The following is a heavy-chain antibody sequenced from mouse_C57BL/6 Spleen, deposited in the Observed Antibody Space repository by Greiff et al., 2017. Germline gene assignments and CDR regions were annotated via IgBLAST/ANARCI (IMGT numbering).Heavy chain of an antibody. J-gene: IGHJ3*01. CDR2: IYPGDGDT. V-gene: IGHV1-80*01. CDR3: ARATDQAPFAY. D-gene: IGHD3-2*02. Sequence: QVQLQQSGAELVKPGASVKISCKASGYAFSSYWMNWVKQRPGKGLEWIGQIYPGDGDTNYNGKFKGKATLTADKSSSTAYMQLSSLASEDSAVYLCARATDQAPFAYWGQGTLVTVSA. CDR1: GYAFSSYW.